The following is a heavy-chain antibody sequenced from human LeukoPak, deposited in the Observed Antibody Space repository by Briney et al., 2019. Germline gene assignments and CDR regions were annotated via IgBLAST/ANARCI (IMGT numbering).Heavy chain of an antibody. CDR2: IRYDGSNK. CDR3: AQGPLPLGDYGYYYYMDV. V-gene: IGHV3-30*02. D-gene: IGHD4-17*01. CDR1: GFTFSSYG. J-gene: IGHJ6*03. Sequence: PGGSLRLSCAASGFTFSSYGMHWVRQAPGKGLEWVAFIRYDGSNKYYADSVKGRFTISRDNSKNTLYLQMNSLRAEDTAVYYCAQGPLPLGDYGYYYYMDVWGKGTTVTISS.